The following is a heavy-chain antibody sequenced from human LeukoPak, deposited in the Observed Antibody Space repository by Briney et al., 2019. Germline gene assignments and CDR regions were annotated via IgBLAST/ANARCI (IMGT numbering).Heavy chain of an antibody. Sequence: GGSLRLSCAASGFTFNRYWMSWVRQAPGKELQWVANTKQDGSAKYYVDSVKGRFTISRDNAKNSLYLQMNSLRAEDTAVYYCARGCRSTSCDLEFDPWGQGTLVTVSS. D-gene: IGHD2-2*01. CDR3: ARGCRSTSCDLEFDP. V-gene: IGHV3-7*01. CDR1: GFTFNRYW. J-gene: IGHJ5*02. CDR2: TKQDGSAK.